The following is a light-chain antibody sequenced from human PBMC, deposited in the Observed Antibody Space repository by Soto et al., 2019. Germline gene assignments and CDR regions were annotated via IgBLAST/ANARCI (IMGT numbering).Light chain of an antibody. CDR1: SSDVGGYNY. V-gene: IGLV2-14*01. Sequence: QSALTQPASVSGSPGQSITISCTGTSSDVGGYNYVSWYQQHPGKAPKLMIYDVSNRPSGVSNRFSGSKSDNTASLTIPGLQAEDEADYYCSSYTSSSTLYVFGTGTKLTVL. CDR3: SSYTSSSTLYV. CDR2: DVS. J-gene: IGLJ1*01.